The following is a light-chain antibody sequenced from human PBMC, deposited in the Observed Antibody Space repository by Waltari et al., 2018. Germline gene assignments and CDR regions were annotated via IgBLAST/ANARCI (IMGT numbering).Light chain of an antibody. Sequence: DNQMTQSPPSLSASVGARVTITCRASHSVSPSLNWYQQKPGKAPKLLIYATSILQSGVPSRFSGSGSGTDFTLTISSLQPEDFATYYCQQSHSFPYTFGQGTKLDIK. V-gene: IGKV1-39*01. CDR3: QQSHSFPYT. CDR1: HSVSPS. CDR2: ATS. J-gene: IGKJ2*01.